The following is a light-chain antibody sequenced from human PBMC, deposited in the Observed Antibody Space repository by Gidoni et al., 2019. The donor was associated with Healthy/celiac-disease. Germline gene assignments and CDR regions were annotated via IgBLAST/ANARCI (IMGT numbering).Light chain of an antibody. CDR3: SSSTSSSTVV. Sequence: GSPGQSITIACTGTSSDVGGYNYVSWYQQHPGKAPKLMIYEVSNRPSGVSNRFSGSKSGNTASLTISGLQAEDEADYYCSSSTSSSTVVFGGGTKLTVL. V-gene: IGLV2-14*01. CDR2: EVS. CDR1: SSDVGGYNY. J-gene: IGLJ2*01.